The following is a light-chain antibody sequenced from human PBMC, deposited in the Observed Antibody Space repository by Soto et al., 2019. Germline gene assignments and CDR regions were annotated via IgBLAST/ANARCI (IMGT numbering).Light chain of an antibody. V-gene: IGKV3D-15*01. CDR2: DAS. CDR3: QQLSSYTLT. CDR1: QSISDT. J-gene: IGKJ4*01. Sequence: EIVMTQSPATLSVSPGGRATLSCRASQSISDTLAWYQQKPGQAPSLLIYDASSRATGIPDRFSGGGSGTDFNLTISRLETEDFAVYYCQQLSSYTLTFGGGTKVDIK.